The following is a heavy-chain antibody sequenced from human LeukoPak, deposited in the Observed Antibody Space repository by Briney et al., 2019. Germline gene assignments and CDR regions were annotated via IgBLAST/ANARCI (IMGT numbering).Heavy chain of an antibody. CDR1: GFSFSNYG. CDR2: ISSYGSDE. D-gene: IGHD2/OR15-2a*01. V-gene: IGHV3-30*18. J-gene: IGHJ4*02. Sequence: GRSLRLSCAASGFSFSNYGMHWVRQTPGKGLEWVASISSYGSDEYYADSVKGRFTISRDNSKKTLHLQMNGLRAEDTAVYYCAKDGVSELIADYWDQGTLVTVSS. CDR3: AKDGVSELIADY.